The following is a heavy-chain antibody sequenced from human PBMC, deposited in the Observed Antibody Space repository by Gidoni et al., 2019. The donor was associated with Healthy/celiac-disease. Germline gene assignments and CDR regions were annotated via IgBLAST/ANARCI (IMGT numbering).Heavy chain of an antibody. Sequence: EVQLVESGGGLVKPGGSLRLSCAASGFPFSRYSMNWVRQAPGQGLEWVSSISRSSSYIYYAESVKGRLTSSRDNAKNSLYLQMNSLRAEDTAVYYCARDDCSSTSCYTVCAVWGQGTLVTVSS. V-gene: IGHV3-21*01. CDR2: ISRSSSYI. J-gene: IGHJ4*02. CDR1: GFPFSRYS. D-gene: IGHD2-2*02. CDR3: ARDDCSSTSCYTVCAV.